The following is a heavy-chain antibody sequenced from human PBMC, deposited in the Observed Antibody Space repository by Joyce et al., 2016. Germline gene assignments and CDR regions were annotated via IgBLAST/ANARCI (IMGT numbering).Heavy chain of an antibody. D-gene: IGHD3-10*01. Sequence: EVQLVESGGGLVQPGGSLRLSCAASGFTFSRYWMSWVRQAPGKGLEWVANINQEGSEKYYVDSVKGRFTISRDNAKNSLYLLMNNLRVEDTAVYYCAREPAVGEFTFFDGFDLWGQGTLVTVSS. V-gene: IGHV3-7*01. J-gene: IGHJ3*01. CDR3: AREPAVGEFTFFDGFDL. CDR2: INQEGSEK. CDR1: GFTFSRYW.